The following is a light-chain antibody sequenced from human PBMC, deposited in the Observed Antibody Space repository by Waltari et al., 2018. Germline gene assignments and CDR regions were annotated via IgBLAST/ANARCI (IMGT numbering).Light chain of an antibody. CDR3: QQRSRWPLT. V-gene: IGKV3-11*01. J-gene: IGKJ4*01. CDR1: PSIHLY. Sequence: EIVLTQSPATLSLSPGESATISCRASPSIHLYLAWYQQRPGQAPRLLISDASYRATGIPARFRGSGSGTDFTLTISSLEPEDFAVYSCQQRSRWPLTFGGGTKVEL. CDR2: DAS.